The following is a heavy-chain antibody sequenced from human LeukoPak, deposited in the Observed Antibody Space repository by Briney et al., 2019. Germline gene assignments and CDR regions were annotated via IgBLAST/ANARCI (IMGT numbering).Heavy chain of an antibody. V-gene: IGHV4-39*01. CDR3: ARQAGTFYFYYYMDV. D-gene: IGHD6-13*01. CDR2: IYYTGNT. CDR1: GGSISSSNYY. J-gene: IGHJ6*03. Sequence: SETLSLTCTDSGGSISSSNYYWGWIRQPPGKGLEWIGNIYYTGNTFYNPSLKSRVTISVDTSKNQFSLKVSSVTAADTAVYYCARQAGTFYFYYYMDVWGKGTTVTISS.